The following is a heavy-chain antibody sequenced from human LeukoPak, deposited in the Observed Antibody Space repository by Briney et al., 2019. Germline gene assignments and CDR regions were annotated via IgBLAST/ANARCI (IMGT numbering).Heavy chain of an antibody. CDR2: IIPIFGTA. Sequence: SVKVSCKASGGTFSSYAISWVRQAPGQGLEWMGGIIPIFGTANYAQKFQGRDTITADESTSTAYMELSSLRSEDTAVYYCAVLWFGELLYTDYWGQGTLVTVSS. CDR3: AVLWFGELLYTDY. J-gene: IGHJ4*02. V-gene: IGHV1-69*13. D-gene: IGHD3-10*01. CDR1: GGTFSSYA.